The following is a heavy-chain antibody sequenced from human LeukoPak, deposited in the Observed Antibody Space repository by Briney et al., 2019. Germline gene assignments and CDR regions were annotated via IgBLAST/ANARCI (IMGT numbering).Heavy chain of an antibody. CDR2: ISYDGSNK. J-gene: IGHJ6*03. D-gene: IGHD2-15*01. CDR1: GITFSSYG. V-gene: IGHV3-30*03. Sequence: GGSLRLSCAASGITFSSYGMHWVRQAPGKGLEWVAVISYDGSNKYYADSVKGRFTISRDNSKNTLDLQMNSLRAEDTAVYYCARGPNCSGGSCNYYYYYYMDVWGKGTTVTVSS. CDR3: ARGPNCSGGSCNYYYYYYMDV.